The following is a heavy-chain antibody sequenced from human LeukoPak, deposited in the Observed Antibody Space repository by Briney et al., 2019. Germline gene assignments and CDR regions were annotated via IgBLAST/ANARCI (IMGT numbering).Heavy chain of an antibody. CDR3: ARDESKYSSGWYRFDP. CDR1: GGSISSYY. J-gene: IGHJ5*02. Sequence: SETLSLTCTVSGGSISSYYWSWIRQPAGKGLEWIGRIYTSGSTNYNPSLKSRVTISVDKSKNQFSLKLSSVTAADTAVYYCARDESKYSSGWYRFDPWGQGTLVTVSS. CDR2: IYTSGST. D-gene: IGHD6-19*01. V-gene: IGHV4-4*07.